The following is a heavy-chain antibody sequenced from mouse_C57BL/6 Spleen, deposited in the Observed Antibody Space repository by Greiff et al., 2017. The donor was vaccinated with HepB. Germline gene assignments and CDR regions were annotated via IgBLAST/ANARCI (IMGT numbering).Heavy chain of an antibody. D-gene: IGHD1-1*01. J-gene: IGHJ3*01. CDR3: AEEHYYGSSYLGFAY. CDR2: IYPGDGDT. V-gene: IGHV1-82*01. Sequence: QVQLKQSGPELVKPGASVKISCKASGYAFSSSWMNWVKQRPGKGLEWIGRIYPGDGDTNYNGKFKGKATLTADKSSSTAYMQLRSLTSEDSAVYFCAEEHYYGSSYLGFAYWGQGTLVTVSA. CDR1: GYAFSSSW.